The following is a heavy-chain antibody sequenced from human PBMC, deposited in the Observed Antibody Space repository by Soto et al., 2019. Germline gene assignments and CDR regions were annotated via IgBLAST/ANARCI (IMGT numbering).Heavy chain of an antibody. J-gene: IGHJ6*02. CDR2: ISSSSSSYI. CDR3: ATAPMVRGAYYYGMDV. CDR1: GFTFSSYS. V-gene: IGHV3-21*01. D-gene: IGHD3-10*01. Sequence: GGSLRLSCAASGFTFSSYSMNWVRQAPGKGLEWVSSISSSSSSYIYYADSVKGRFTISRDNAKNSLYLQMNSLRAEDTAVYYCATAPMVRGAYYYGMDVWGQGXTVTVYS.